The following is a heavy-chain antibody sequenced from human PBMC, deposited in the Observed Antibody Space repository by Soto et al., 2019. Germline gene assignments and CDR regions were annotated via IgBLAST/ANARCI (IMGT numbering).Heavy chain of an antibody. CDR2: INAGNGNT. J-gene: IGHJ4*02. Sequence: QVQLVQSGAEVKKPGASVKVSCKASGYTFTSYAMHWVRQAPGQRLEWMGWINAGNGNTKYSQKFQGRVTITRDTSASKAYMELSSLRSEDTAVYYCARNGGGWLQDFDYWGQGTLVTVSS. CDR1: GYTFTSYA. D-gene: IGHD5-12*01. V-gene: IGHV1-3*01. CDR3: ARNGGGWLQDFDY.